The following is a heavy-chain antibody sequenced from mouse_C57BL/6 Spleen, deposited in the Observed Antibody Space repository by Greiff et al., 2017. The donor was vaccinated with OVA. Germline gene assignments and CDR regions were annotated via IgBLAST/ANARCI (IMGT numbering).Heavy chain of an antibody. CDR3: ARGFITAVVATAWFAY. CDR1: GYSITSGYD. CDR2: ISYSGST. Sequence: VQLQQSGPGMVKPSQSLSLTCTVTGYSITSGYDWHWIRHIPGNKLEWVGYISYSGSTYYNPSLKSRISITHDTSKTNFFLKLYYVTPEDPATYYCARGFITAVVATAWFAYWGQGALVTVAA. D-gene: IGHD1-1*01. V-gene: IGHV3-1*01. J-gene: IGHJ3*01.